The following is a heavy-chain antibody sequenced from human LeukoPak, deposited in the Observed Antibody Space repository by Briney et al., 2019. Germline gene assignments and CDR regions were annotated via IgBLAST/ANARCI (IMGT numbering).Heavy chain of an antibody. CDR1: GFTVSSNY. Sequence: SGGSLRLSCAASGFTVSSNYMSWVRQAPGKGLEWVSVIYSGGSTYYADSVEGRFTISRDHSKNTLYLQMNSLRAEDTAVYYCARGIAVAGTGNWFDPWGQGTLVTVSS. CDR3: ARGIAVAGTGNWFDP. D-gene: IGHD6-19*01. J-gene: IGHJ5*02. V-gene: IGHV3-53*01. CDR2: IYSGGST.